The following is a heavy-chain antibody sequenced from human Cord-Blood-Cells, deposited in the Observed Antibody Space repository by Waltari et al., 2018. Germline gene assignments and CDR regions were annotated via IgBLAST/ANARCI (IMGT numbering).Heavy chain of an antibody. V-gene: IGHV4-34*01. CDR2: INHRGST. D-gene: IGHD2-2*01. CDR3: AREGLGYCSSTSCYALDY. Sequence: QVQLQQWGAGLLKPSETLSLTCAVYGGSFSGYYWSWIRPPPGKGLEWIGEINHRGSTNYNPSLKSRVTISVDTSKNQFSLKLSSVTAADTAVYYCAREGLGYCSSTSCYALDYWGQGTLVTVSS. CDR1: GGSFSGYY. J-gene: IGHJ4*02.